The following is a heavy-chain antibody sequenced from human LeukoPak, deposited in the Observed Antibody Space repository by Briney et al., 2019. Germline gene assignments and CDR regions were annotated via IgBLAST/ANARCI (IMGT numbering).Heavy chain of an antibody. CDR3: ATSLTGNELFGI. Sequence: GSLRLSCAASGFTFDDYAMHWVRQAPGKGLEWIGEIYHSGSTNYNPSLKSRVTISVDKSKNQFSLKLSSVTAADTAVYYCATSLTGNELFGIWGQGTMVTVSS. CDR2: IYHSGST. D-gene: IGHD1-14*01. V-gene: IGHV4-34*08. J-gene: IGHJ3*02. CDR1: GFTFDDYA.